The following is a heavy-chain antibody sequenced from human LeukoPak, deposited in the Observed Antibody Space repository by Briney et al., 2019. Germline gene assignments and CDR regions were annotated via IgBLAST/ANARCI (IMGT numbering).Heavy chain of an antibody. Sequence: GGSLRLSCAASGFTFSSYWMSWVRQAPGKGLEWVANIKQDGSEKYYVDSVKGRFTISRDNAKNSLYLQMNSLRAEDTAVYYCAGDRSYYGSGSYYPHDAFDIWGQGTMVTVSS. CDR2: IKQDGSEK. J-gene: IGHJ3*02. V-gene: IGHV3-7*01. D-gene: IGHD3-10*01. CDR3: AGDRSYYGSGSYYPHDAFDI. CDR1: GFTFSSYW.